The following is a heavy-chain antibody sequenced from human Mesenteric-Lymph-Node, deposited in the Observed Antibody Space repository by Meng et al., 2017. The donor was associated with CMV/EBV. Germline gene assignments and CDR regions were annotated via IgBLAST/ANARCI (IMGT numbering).Heavy chain of an antibody. CDR3: ARDKRDATGNDY. Sequence: ASVKVSCKASGYTFFTYYMHWFRQAPGQGLEWMGIINPNGGSTSYAQNFKGRVTMTGDTSTSTVYMELSSLRSEDTAMYYCARDKRDATGNDYWGQGTLVTVSS. V-gene: IGHV1-46*01. CDR1: GYTFFTYY. CDR2: INPNGGST. J-gene: IGHJ4*02. D-gene: IGHD1-1*01.